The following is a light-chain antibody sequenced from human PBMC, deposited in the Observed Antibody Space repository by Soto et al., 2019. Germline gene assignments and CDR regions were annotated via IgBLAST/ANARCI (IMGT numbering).Light chain of an antibody. J-gene: IGLJ2*01. CDR3: AAWDDSLNGVV. Sequence: QSVLTQPPSASGTPGKRVTISCSGSSSNIGGNTVNWYQQLPGTAPKLLISSNDQRPSGVPDRFSGSKSGTSASLAISGLESEDEADFYCAAWDDSLNGVVFGGGTKLTVL. CDR1: SSNIGGNT. CDR2: SND. V-gene: IGLV1-44*01.